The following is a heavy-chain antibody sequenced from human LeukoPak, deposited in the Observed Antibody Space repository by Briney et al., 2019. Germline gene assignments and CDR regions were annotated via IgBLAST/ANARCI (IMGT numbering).Heavy chain of an antibody. CDR1: GFTFSSYA. V-gene: IGHV3-23*01. CDR3: AREQSGFWSGFYKNYFDY. D-gene: IGHD3-3*01. J-gene: IGHJ4*02. CDR2: ISGSGGST. Sequence: GGSLRLSCAASGFTFSSYAMSWVRQAPGKGLEWVSAISGSGGSTYYADSVKGRFTISRDNSKNTLYLQMNSLRAEDTAVYYCAREQSGFWSGFYKNYFDYWGQGTLVTVSS.